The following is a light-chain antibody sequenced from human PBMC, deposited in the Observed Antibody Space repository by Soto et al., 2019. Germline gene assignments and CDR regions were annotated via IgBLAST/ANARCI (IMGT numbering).Light chain of an antibody. Sequence: EILLTQSPGTLSLSPGERATLSCMASQSVSSSYLAWYQQKRGQAPRLLIHGASNRATGIPDRFSGSGSGTDFTLTITRLEPEDFAVYYCQQYGGSPRTFGQGTKVDI. J-gene: IGKJ1*01. CDR3: QQYGGSPRT. V-gene: IGKV3-20*01. CDR1: QSVSSSY. CDR2: GAS.